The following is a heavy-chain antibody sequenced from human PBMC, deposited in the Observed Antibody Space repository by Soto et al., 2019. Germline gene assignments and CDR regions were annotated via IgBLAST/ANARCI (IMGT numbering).Heavy chain of an antibody. Sequence: SATLSLTCTVSGGSVRSGSYYWSWIRQPPGKGLEWIGYIYYSGSTNYNPSLKSRITMSVDTSKNQFSLKLSSVSAADTAVYYCARGLRHFDWLDMGGDFYYYGMDGWGQGISVTLS. J-gene: IGHJ6*01. V-gene: IGHV4-61*01. CDR2: IYYSGST. D-gene: IGHD3-9*01. CDR3: ARGLRHFDWLDMGGDFYYYGMDG. CDR1: GGSVRSGSYY.